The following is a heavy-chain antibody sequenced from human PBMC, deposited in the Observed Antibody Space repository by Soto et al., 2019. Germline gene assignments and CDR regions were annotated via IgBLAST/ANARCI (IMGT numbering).Heavy chain of an antibody. V-gene: IGHV3-30*18. CDR1: VFTFSSYG. CDR2: ISYDGSNK. D-gene: IGHD6-19*01. J-gene: IGHJ4*02. Sequence: GALRLSCAASVFTFSSYGMHWVRQAPGKGLEWVAVISYDGSNKYYADSVKGRFTISRDNSKNTLYLQMNSLRAEDTAVYYCAKGCSSGWYELDYWGQGTLVTVSS. CDR3: AKGCSSGWYELDY.